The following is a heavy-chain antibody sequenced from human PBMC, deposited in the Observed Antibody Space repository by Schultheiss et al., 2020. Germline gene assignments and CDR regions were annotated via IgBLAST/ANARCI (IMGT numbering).Heavy chain of an antibody. CDR1: GGSFSGYY. D-gene: IGHD6-19*01. Sequence: SETLSLTCAVYGGSFSGYYWSWIRQPPGKGLEWIGYIYYSGSTNYNPSLKSRVTISVDTSKNQFSLKLSSVTAADTAVYYCARDRGWSSGWFAFDIWGQGTMVTVSS. CDR2: IYYSGST. V-gene: IGHV4-59*12. CDR3: ARDRGWSSGWFAFDI. J-gene: IGHJ3*02.